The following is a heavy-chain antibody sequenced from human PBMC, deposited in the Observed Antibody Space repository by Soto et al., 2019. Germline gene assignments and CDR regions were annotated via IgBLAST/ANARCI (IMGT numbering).Heavy chain of an antibody. CDR2: IVVGSGNT. CDR1: GFTFTSSA. V-gene: IGHV1-58*01. Sequence: SVKVSCKASGFTFTSSAVQWVRQARGQRLEWIGWIVVGSGNTNYAQKFQERVTITRDMSTSTAYMELSSLRSEDTAVYYCAALGRDGYLRVGYYYYGMDVWGQGTTVTVS. CDR3: AALGRDGYLRVGYYYYGMDV. D-gene: IGHD5-12*01. J-gene: IGHJ6*02.